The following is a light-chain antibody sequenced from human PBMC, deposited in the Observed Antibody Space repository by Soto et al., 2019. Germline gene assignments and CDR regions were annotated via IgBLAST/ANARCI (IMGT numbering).Light chain of an antibody. CDR1: QSVSSSY. CDR3: QQYGSSPLFT. Sequence: EIELTQSPGTLSLSPGERATLSCRASQSVSSSYLAWYQQKPGQAPRLLIYGASSSATGIPDRFSGSGSGTDFTFTISRLEPEDFAVYYCQQYGSSPLFTFGPGTKVDIK. CDR2: GAS. J-gene: IGKJ3*01. V-gene: IGKV3-20*01.